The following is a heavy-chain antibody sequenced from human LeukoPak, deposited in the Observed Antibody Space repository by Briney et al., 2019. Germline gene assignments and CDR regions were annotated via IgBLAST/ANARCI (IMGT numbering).Heavy chain of an antibody. V-gene: IGHV3-9*01. CDR1: GFTFDDYA. D-gene: IGHD3-10*01. CDR3: AKDSRYASGIGWFDP. Sequence: GGSLRLSCAASGFTFDDYAMHWVRQAPGKGLEWVSGISWNSDYIVYADSVKGRFTISRDNAKNSLYLQMNSLRAEDTALYYCAKDSRYASGIGWFDPWGQGTLVTVSS. J-gene: IGHJ5*02. CDR2: ISWNSDYI.